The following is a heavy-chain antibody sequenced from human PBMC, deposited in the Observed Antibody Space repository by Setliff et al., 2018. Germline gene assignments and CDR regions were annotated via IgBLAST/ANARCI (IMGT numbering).Heavy chain of an antibody. CDR3: AISTIFGVVSPTPDALDI. J-gene: IGHJ3*02. CDR2: IIPIFGTA. Sequence: GASVKVSCKASGDTFSTNVLSWVRQAPGQGLEWMGRIIPIFGTANYAQKFQGRVTITADKSTSTAYMELSSLRSEDTAVYYCAISTIFGVVSPTPDALDIWGQGTMVTVSS. V-gene: IGHV1-69*06. CDR1: GDTFSTNV. D-gene: IGHD3-3*01.